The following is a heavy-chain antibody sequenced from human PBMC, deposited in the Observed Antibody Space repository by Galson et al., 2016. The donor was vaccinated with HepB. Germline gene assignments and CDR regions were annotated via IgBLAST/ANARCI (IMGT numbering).Heavy chain of an antibody. CDR2: IPYDTTKE. J-gene: IGHJ5*02. CDR3: ARDEAFDSTSWYGGFGNWIDP. Sequence: SLRLSCAGSGFTFSHYGMHWVRQAPGKGLEWVAVIPYDTTKEYYADSVKGRFTISRDNSKNTLYLQMNSLRTEDTAIFYCARDEAFDSTSWYGGFGNWIDPWGQGTLVTVSS. CDR1: GFTFSHYG. V-gene: IGHV3-30*03. D-gene: IGHD6-13*01.